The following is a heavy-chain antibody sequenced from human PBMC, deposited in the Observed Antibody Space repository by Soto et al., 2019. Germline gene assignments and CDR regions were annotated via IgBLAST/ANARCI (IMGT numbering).Heavy chain of an antibody. D-gene: IGHD3-16*01. V-gene: IGHV1-18*01. CDR1: GYTFTTYG. J-gene: IGHJ6*02. CDR3: AREGEMPHYYGLDV. Sequence: ASVKVSCKASGYTFTTYGITWVRQAPGQGLEWMGWISGYDGHTKYAQKFQGRIIMTTDTSTSTVYMDLRSLRSDDTAVYYCAREGEMPHYYGLDVWGQGTTVTVSS. CDR2: ISGYDGHT.